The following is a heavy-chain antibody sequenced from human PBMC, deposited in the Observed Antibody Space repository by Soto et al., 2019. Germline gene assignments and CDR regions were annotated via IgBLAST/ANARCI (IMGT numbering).Heavy chain of an antibody. V-gene: IGHV4-39*01. D-gene: IGHD3-3*01. Sequence: SETLSLTCTVSGGSISSSSYYWGWIRQPPGKGLEWIGSIYYSGSTYYNPSLKSRVTISVDTSKNQFSLKLSSVTAADTAVYYCTRRAVLEWLLPGYYYYGMDVWGQGTTVTVSS. J-gene: IGHJ6*02. CDR2: IYYSGST. CDR1: GGSISSSSYY. CDR3: TRRAVLEWLLPGYYYYGMDV.